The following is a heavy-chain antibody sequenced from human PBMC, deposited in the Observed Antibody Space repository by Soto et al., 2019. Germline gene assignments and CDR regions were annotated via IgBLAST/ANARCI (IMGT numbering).Heavy chain of an antibody. CDR3: ARDRPPRYYDSHRGMDV. J-gene: IGHJ6*02. CDR1: GFTFSSYS. Sequence: EVQLVESGGGLVQPGGSLRLSCAASGFTFSSYSMNWVRQAPGKGLEWGSYISSSSSTIYYADSVKGRFTIPRDNAKNSLYLQMTSLGDEDTAVYYCARDRPPRYYDSHRGMDVWGQGTTVTVSS. CDR2: ISSSSSTI. D-gene: IGHD3-22*01. V-gene: IGHV3-48*02.